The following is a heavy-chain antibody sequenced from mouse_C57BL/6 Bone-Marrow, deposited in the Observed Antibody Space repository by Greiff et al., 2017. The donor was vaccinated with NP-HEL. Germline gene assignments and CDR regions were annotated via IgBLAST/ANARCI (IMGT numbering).Heavy chain of an antibody. V-gene: IGHV7-1*01. D-gene: IGHD1-1*01. J-gene: IGHJ4*01. CDR1: GFTFSDFY. CDR3: ARDVDYYGIMDY. Sequence: EVQRVESGGGLVQSGRSLRLSCATSGFTFSDFYMEWVRQAPGKGLEWIAASRNKANDYTTEYSASVKGRFIVSRDTSQSILYLQMNALRAEDTAIYYCARDVDYYGIMDYWGQGTSVTVSS. CDR2: SRNKANDYTT.